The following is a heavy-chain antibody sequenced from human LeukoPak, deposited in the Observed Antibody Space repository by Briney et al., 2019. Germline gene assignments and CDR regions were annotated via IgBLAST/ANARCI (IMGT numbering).Heavy chain of an antibody. Sequence: PGVSLRLSCAASGFTFSDYYMRWIRQAPGKGREWVSYISSSGSTIYYAHSGKGRFTISRYNAKNSLYLQMNSLRAEDTAVYYCARADTYYFDYWGQGTLVTVSS. CDR2: ISSSGSTI. CDR1: GFTFSDYY. V-gene: IGHV3-11*01. D-gene: IGHD3-16*01. J-gene: IGHJ4*02. CDR3: ARADTYYFDY.